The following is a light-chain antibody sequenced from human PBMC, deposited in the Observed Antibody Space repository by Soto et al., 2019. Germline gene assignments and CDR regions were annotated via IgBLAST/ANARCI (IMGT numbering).Light chain of an antibody. Sequence: EVVMTQSPATLSVSPGERATLSCRASESVSRNLAWYQQKPGQAPRLLIYDASNRATGLPARFRGSGSGTAFTLTISSLQSEDFAVYYCQQYNNWPPVTFGRGTKVDI. CDR2: DAS. V-gene: IGKV3D-15*01. J-gene: IGKJ4*01. CDR1: ESVSRN. CDR3: QQYNNWPPVT.